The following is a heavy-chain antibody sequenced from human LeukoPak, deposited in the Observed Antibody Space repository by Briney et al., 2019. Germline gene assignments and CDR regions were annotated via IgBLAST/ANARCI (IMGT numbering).Heavy chain of an antibody. CDR3: ARHKDYYYSYMDV. V-gene: IGHV4-59*01. Sequence: SETLSLTCTVSGGSISSYYWSWIRQPPGKGLEWIGYIYYSGSTNYNPSLKSRVTISVDTSKNQFSLKLSSVTAADTAVYYCARHKDYYYSYMDVWGKGTPVTISS. J-gene: IGHJ6*03. CDR1: GGSISSYY. CDR2: IYYSGST.